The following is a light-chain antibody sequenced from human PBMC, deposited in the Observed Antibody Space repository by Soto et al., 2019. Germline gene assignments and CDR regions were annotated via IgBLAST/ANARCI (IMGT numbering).Light chain of an antibody. J-gene: IGKJ1*01. V-gene: IGKV3-20*01. CDR1: QSVSSSY. CDR2: GAS. Sequence: EIVLTQSPGTLSLSAGERATLSCRASQSVSSSYLAWYQQKPGQAPRLLIYGASSRATGIPDRFSGSGSGTDFTLTISRLEPEEFAVYYCQQSGSSPWTFGQGTKVEIK. CDR3: QQSGSSPWT.